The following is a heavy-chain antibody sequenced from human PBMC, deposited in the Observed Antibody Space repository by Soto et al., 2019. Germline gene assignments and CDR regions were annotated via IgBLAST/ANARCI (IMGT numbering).Heavy chain of an antibody. J-gene: IGHJ3*02. D-gene: IGHD3-3*01. CDR3: ASSSPHYDFWSGYSFWDAFDI. CDR2: ISYSGST. Sequence: SETLSLTCTVSGGSISSYYWSWIRQPPGKGPDWIGYISYSGSTNYNPSLKSRVTISVDTSKNQSSLKLRSVTAADTAVYYCASSSPHYDFWSGYSFWDAFDIWGQGTMVTVSS. V-gene: IGHV4-59*01. CDR1: GGSISSYY.